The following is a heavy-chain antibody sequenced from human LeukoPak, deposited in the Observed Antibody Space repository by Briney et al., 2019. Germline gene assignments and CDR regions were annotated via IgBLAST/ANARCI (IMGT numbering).Heavy chain of an antibody. CDR2: IRYDGSNT. D-gene: IGHD3-22*01. V-gene: IGHV3-30*02. CDR1: GFTFSTNG. CDR3: AKVVRYYYDSSGSALDY. J-gene: IGHJ4*02. Sequence: PGGSLRLSCAASGFTFSTNGMHSVRQAPGKGLEWVAFIRYDGSNTQYGDSVKGRFTISRDNSKNTLYLQMNSLRAEDTAMYYCAKVVRYYYDSSGSALDYWGQGTLVTVSS.